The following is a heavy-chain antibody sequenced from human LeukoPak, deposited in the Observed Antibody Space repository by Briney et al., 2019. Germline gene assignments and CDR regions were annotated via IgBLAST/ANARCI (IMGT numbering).Heavy chain of an antibody. D-gene: IGHD1-26*01. Sequence: GGSLRLSCAASGFTVSSNYMSWVRQAPGKGLEWVSVIYSGGSTYYADSVKGRFTISRDNSKNTLYLQMNSLRAEDTAVYYCASDLSVGAFDYWGQGTLVTVSS. CDR2: IYSGGST. J-gene: IGHJ4*02. V-gene: IGHV3-53*01. CDR1: GFTVSSNY. CDR3: ASDLSVGAFDY.